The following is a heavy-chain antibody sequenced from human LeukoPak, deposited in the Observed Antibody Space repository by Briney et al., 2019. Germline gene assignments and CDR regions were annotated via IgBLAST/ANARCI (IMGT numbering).Heavy chain of an antibody. J-gene: IGHJ4*02. CDR1: GYSFTSYW. D-gene: IGHD1-26*01. CDR2: VYPDDSDT. V-gene: IGHV5-51*01. CDR3: ARHPIVGATPPDY. Sequence: GESLKISCKASGYSFTSYWIGWVRQMPGKGLEWMGIVYPDDSDTRYSPSFQGQVTISADKSINTAYLQWSSLKASDTAMYYCARHPIVGATPPDYWGQGTLVTVSS.